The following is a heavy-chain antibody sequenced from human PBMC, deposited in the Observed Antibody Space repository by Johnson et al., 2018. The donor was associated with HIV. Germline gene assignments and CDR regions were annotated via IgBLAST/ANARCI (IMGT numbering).Heavy chain of an antibody. CDR3: ARGRPSGSHDAFDI. CDR1: GVTFSDYY. CDR2: ISSGGSTK. J-gene: IGHJ3*02. D-gene: IGHD3-22*01. V-gene: IGHV3-11*04. Sequence: QVQLVESGGGVVQPGGSLRLSCAASGVTFSDYYMSWIRQAPGKGLEWNSYISSGGSTKYYANSVQGRFTISRDNAKNSLYLQMNSLRAEDTAVYYCARGRPSGSHDAFDIWGQGTMVTVSS.